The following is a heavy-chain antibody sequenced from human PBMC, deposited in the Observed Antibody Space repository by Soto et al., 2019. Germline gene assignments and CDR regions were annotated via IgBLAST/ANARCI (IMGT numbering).Heavy chain of an antibody. D-gene: IGHD2-2*01. J-gene: IGHJ3*01. V-gene: IGHV3-23*01. Sequence: GGSLRLSCAASGFTFSSYAMSWVRQAPGKGLEWVSAISGSGGSTDYADSVKGRFTISRDNSKNTMYLQMNSLRAEDTAVDYGAKDSQDIVVVPAADAFDFWGQGTMVTVSS. CDR3: AKDSQDIVVVPAADAFDF. CDR2: ISGSGGST. CDR1: GFTFSSYA.